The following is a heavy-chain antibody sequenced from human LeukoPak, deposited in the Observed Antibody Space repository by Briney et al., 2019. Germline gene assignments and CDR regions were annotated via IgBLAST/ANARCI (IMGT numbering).Heavy chain of an antibody. J-gene: IGHJ4*02. CDR1: GFTFSSYA. D-gene: IGHD2-2*02. CDR3: PKGLTGSCYSPLDY. Sequence: PGGSLRLSCAASGFTFSSYAMSWVRQAPGKGLEWVSAISGSGGSTYYADSVKGRFTISRDNSKNTLYLQMNSLRPEDTAEYYCPKGLTGSCYSPLDYWGQGTVVTFSS. V-gene: IGHV3-23*01. CDR2: ISGSGGST.